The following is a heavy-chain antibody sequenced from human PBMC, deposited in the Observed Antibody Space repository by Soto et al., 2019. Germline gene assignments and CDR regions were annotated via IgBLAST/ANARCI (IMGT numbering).Heavy chain of an antibody. D-gene: IGHD3-10*01. CDR2: ISGSGGST. CDR1: GFTFSSYA. J-gene: IGHJ4*02. Sequence: GGSLRLSCAASGFTFSSYAMSWVRQAPGKGLEWVSAISGSGGSTYHADSVKGRFTISRDNSKNTLYLQMNSLRAEDTAVYYCAKPKRGMVRAQSDYWGQGTLVTVSS. CDR3: AKPKRGMVRAQSDY. V-gene: IGHV3-23*01.